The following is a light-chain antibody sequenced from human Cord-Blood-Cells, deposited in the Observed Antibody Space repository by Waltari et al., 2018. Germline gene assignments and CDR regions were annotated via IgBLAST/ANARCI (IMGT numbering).Light chain of an antibody. V-gene: IGLV2-11*01. CDR3: CSYAGSYV. Sequence: QSALTQPRSVSGSPGQSVTLSCTGTSSDVGGYNYISWYQQHPGKAPKLMIYDVRKRPSGVPDRFSGSNSGNTASLTISGLQAEDEADYYCCSYAGSYVFGTGTKVTVL. J-gene: IGLJ1*01. CDR2: DVR. CDR1: SSDVGGYNY.